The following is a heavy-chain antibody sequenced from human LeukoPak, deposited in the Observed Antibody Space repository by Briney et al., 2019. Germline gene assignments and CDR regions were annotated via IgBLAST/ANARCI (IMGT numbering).Heavy chain of an antibody. V-gene: IGHV4-39*07. J-gene: IGHJ4*02. Sequence: SETLSLTCTVSGGSMSNFYWGWIRQPPGKGLEWIGSIYYSGNTYYNPSLKSRVTISVDTSKKQFSLKVRYVTAADTAVYYCARGLNDSWTGENYWGQGTLVTVSS. CDR2: IYYSGNT. CDR1: GGSMSNFY. CDR3: ARGLNDSWTGENY. D-gene: IGHD3-3*01.